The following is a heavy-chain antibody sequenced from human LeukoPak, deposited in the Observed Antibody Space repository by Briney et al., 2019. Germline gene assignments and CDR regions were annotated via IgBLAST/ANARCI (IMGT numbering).Heavy chain of an antibody. J-gene: IGHJ4*02. CDR2: ISAYNGNT. V-gene: IGHV1-18*01. CDR3: ARASNYYDSSRYFDY. D-gene: IGHD3-22*01. Sequence: ASVKVSCKASGYTFTSYGISWVRQAPGQGLEWMGWISAYNGNTNYAQKLQGRVTMTTDTSTSTAYMELRSLRAEDTAVYYCARASNYYDSSRYFDYWGQGTLVTVSS. CDR1: GYTFTSYG.